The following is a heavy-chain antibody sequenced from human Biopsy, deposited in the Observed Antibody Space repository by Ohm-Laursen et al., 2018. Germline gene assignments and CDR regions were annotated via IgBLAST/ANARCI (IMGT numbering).Heavy chain of an antibody. V-gene: IGHV1-2*02. CDR2: INAKTGDT. CDR1: GYTFTGYH. CDR3: TRGGYYYDSLAYYYWFDP. Sequence: ATEKASCKASGYTFTGYHVHWVRQAPGQGLEWMGWINAKTGDTNYAQKFQGRVTMTRDTSISTAYVDLSSLRSDDTAVYYCTRGGYYYDSLAYYYWFDPWGQGTLVTVSS. D-gene: IGHD3-22*01. J-gene: IGHJ5*02.